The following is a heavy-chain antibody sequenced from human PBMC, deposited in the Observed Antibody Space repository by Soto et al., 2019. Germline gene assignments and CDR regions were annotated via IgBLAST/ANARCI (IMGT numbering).Heavy chain of an antibody. Sequence: SETLSLTCTVFGGSVSIGDYLWSWIRQRPGKGLEWIGYIHDSGNTYYNPSLKSRVTISLDTSKNQFSLKVTSMTAADTAVYFCARARGGDSGDYASLFDRWGQGTQVTVSS. CDR1: GGSVSIGDYL. CDR2: IHDSGNT. D-gene: IGHD4-17*01. CDR3: ARARGGDSGDYASLFDR. V-gene: IGHV4-30-4*01. J-gene: IGHJ5*02.